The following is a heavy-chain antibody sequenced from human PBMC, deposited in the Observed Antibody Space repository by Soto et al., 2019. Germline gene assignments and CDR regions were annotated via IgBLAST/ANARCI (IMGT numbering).Heavy chain of an antibody. CDR1: GFTFSSYA. J-gene: IGHJ5*02. CDR3: AKAEGEHVLRFLEWFTSKNNWFDP. Sequence: GGSLRLSCAASGFTFSSYAMSWVRQAPGKGLEWVSAISGSGGSTHYADSVKGRFTISRDNSKNTLYLQMNSLRAEDTAVYYCAKAEGEHVLRFLEWFTSKNNWFDPWGQGTLVTVSS. D-gene: IGHD3-3*01. CDR2: ISGSGGST. V-gene: IGHV3-23*01.